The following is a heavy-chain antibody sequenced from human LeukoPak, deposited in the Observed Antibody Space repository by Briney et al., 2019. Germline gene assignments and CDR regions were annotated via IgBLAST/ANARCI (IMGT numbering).Heavy chain of an antibody. CDR3: ARMYCSGGSCYSRRVRYYYMDV. V-gene: IGHV1-46*01. CDR1: GYTFTSYY. Sequence: ASVKVSCKASGYTFTSYYMHWVRQAPGQGLEWMGIINPSGGTTNYAQKFQGRVTITADKSTSTAYMELSSLRSEDTAVYYCARMYCSGGSCYSRRVRYYYMDVWGKGTTVTVSS. D-gene: IGHD2-15*01. J-gene: IGHJ6*03. CDR2: INPSGGTT.